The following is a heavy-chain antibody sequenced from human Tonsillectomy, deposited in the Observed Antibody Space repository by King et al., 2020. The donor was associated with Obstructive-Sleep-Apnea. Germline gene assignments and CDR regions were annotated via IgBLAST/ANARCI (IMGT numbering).Heavy chain of an antibody. CDR1: GGSMTDHP. D-gene: IGHD3-10*01. Sequence: QLQESGPGLVKPSETLSLTCSVSGGSMTDHPWSWIRQPPGKGLEWVGYMSHSGTANYNPSLRSRLTISIDTSKNQFSLKLSSVTAADTAVYYCGRANYGSIDYWGQGLLVTVSS. V-gene: IGHV4-59*11. J-gene: IGHJ4*02. CDR2: MSHSGTA. CDR3: GRANYGSIDY.